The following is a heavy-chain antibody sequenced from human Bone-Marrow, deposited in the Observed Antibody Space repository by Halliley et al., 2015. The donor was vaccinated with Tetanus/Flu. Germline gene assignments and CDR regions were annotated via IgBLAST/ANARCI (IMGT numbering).Heavy chain of an antibody. CDR1: GDSIRDFY. J-gene: IGHJ6*02. CDR3: ARVGDSGFGAHSYGLNG. D-gene: IGHD3-16*01. CDR2: IYFSGTT. V-gene: IGHV4-59*12. Sequence: TLSLTCTVSGDSIRDFYWSWIRQPPGKGLEWIGEIYFSGTTNYNPSLKTRASISFDKSKNQFSLNLTSVTAAGTALYYCARVGDSGFGAHSYGLNGWGQGTPVTVTS.